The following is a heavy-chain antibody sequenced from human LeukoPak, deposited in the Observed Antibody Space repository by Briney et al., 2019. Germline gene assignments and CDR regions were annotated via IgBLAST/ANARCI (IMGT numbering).Heavy chain of an antibody. CDR3: ARAGYYDSSGYYLLATFDY. CDR1: GGSFSGYY. D-gene: IGHD3-22*01. Sequence: SSETLSLTCAVYGGSFSGYYWSWIRQPPGKGLEWIGEINHSGSTNYNPSLKSRVTISVDTSKNQFSLKLSSVTAADTAVYYCARAGYYDSSGYYLLATFDYWGQGTLVTVSS. J-gene: IGHJ4*02. V-gene: IGHV4-34*01. CDR2: INHSGST.